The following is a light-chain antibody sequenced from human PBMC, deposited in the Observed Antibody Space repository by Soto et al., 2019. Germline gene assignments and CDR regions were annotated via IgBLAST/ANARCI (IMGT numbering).Light chain of an antibody. CDR3: SSYTSSSTQV. CDR1: CSDVGGYNY. Sequence: QSALTQPASVSGSPGQSITISCTGTCSDVGGYNYVSWYQQHPGKAPKLMIYEVSNRPSGVSNRFSGSKSGNTASLTISGLQAEDEADYYCSSYTSSSTQVFGTGTKVTVL. J-gene: IGLJ1*01. CDR2: EVS. V-gene: IGLV2-14*01.